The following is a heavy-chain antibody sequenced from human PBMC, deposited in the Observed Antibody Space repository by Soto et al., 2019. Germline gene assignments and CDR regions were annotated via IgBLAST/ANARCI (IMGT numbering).Heavy chain of an antibody. Sequence: ASVKVSCKTSGYSFTDYKLHWVRQAPGQGLEWMGWVDPNGGGSNSAQKFQGSVTMTWGTSITTAYLDLTRLTTNDTATYFCATWVDYGDFEGFDFWGQGTLVTVPQ. CDR1: GYSFTDYK. J-gene: IGHJ4*02. CDR2: VDPNGGGS. V-gene: IGHV1-2*04. D-gene: IGHD4-17*01. CDR3: ATWVDYGDFEGFDF.